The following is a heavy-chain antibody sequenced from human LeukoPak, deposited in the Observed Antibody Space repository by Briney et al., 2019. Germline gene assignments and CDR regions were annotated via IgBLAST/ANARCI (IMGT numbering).Heavy chain of an antibody. V-gene: IGHV3-48*04. Sequence: GGSLRLSCAASGYPFSNYGMDWVRQTPGRGLEWTSYISGRATNTEYADSVKARFTISRDNAENTLYLQMDNLRAEDTAVYYCAREGCGYRLFEFWGQGLLVTVSS. CDR2: ISGRATNT. CDR1: GYPFSNYG. CDR3: AREGCGYRLFEF. J-gene: IGHJ4*02. D-gene: IGHD5-12*01.